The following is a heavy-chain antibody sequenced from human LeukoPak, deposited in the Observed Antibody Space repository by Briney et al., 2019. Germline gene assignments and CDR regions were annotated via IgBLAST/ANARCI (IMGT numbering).Heavy chain of an antibody. CDR1: GYTFTTYG. V-gene: IGHV1-18*01. CDR3: ARDYYYGSGSYSGPDTDY. D-gene: IGHD3-10*01. CDR2: ISGYNGNT. Sequence: ASVKVSCKASGYTFTTYGISWVRQAPGQGLEWMGWISGYNGNTNYALKFQGRVTMTTDTSTSTGYMELRSLRSDDTAVYYCARDYYYGSGSYSGPDTDYWGQGTLVTVSS. J-gene: IGHJ4*02.